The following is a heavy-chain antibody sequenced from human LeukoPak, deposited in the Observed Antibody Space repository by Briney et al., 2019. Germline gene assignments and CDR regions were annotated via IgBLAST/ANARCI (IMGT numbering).Heavy chain of an antibody. CDR1: GFTLSSYA. Sequence: GGSLRLSCAASGFTLSSYAMSWVRQAPGKGLEWVSAISGSGGSTYYADSVKGRFTISRDNSKNTLYLQMNSLRAEDTAVYYCAKINYYDSSGYYLGLDYWGQGTLVTVSS. V-gene: IGHV3-23*01. D-gene: IGHD3-22*01. CDR3: AKINYYDSSGYYLGLDY. CDR2: ISGSGGST. J-gene: IGHJ4*02.